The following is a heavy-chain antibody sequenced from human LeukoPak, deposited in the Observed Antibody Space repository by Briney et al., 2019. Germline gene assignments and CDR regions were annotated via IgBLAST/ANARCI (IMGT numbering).Heavy chain of an antibody. Sequence: GASVKVSCKASGGTFSSYAISWVRQATGQGLEWMGGIIPIFGTANYAQKFQGRVTITADESTSTAYMELSSLRSEDTAVYYCARRMIFGVETLLDYWGQGTLVTVSS. CDR1: GGTFSSYA. CDR2: IIPIFGTA. CDR3: ARRMIFGVETLLDY. V-gene: IGHV1-69*13. D-gene: IGHD3-3*01. J-gene: IGHJ4*02.